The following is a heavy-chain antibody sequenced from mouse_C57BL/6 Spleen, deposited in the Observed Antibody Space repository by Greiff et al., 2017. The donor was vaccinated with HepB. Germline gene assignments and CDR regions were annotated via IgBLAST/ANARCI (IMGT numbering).Heavy chain of an antibody. CDR2: IDPSDSST. CDR3: ARSLITTAYFDY. J-gene: IGHJ2*01. D-gene: IGHD1-1*01. V-gene: IGHV1-69*01. CDR1: GYTFTSYW. Sequence: VQLQQSGAELVMPGASVKLSCKASGYTFTSYWMHWVKQRPGQGLEWIGEIDPSDSSTNYNQKFKGKSTLTVDKSSSTAYMQLSSLTSEDSAVYYCARSLITTAYFDYWGQGTTLTVSS.